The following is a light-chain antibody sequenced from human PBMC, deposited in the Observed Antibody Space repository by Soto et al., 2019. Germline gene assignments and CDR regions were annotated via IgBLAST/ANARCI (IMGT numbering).Light chain of an antibody. J-gene: IGKJ1*01. V-gene: IGKV1-17*01. CDR3: LQHYHFPWT. CDR1: QSISKE. Sequence: IQLSWSPPTLSDSLGNRGPITCRASQSISKELAWYQQKPGKAPQRLIYAASFLQSGVPSRFSGSGSGTDFTLSISSLQPEDFATYFCLQHYHFPWTFGQGTKVDIK. CDR2: AAS.